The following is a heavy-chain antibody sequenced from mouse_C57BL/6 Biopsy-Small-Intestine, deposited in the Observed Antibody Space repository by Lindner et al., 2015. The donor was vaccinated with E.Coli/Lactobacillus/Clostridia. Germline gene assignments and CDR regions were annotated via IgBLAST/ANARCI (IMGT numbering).Heavy chain of an antibody. CDR3: ARPHYYAMDY. CDR1: GFTFSDYG. Sequence: ASGFTFSDYGMHWVRQAPEKGLEWVAYISSGSSTIYYADTVKGRFTISRDNAKNTLFLQMTSLRSEDTAMYYCARPHYYAMDYWGQGTSVTVSS. J-gene: IGHJ4*01. V-gene: IGHV5-17*01. CDR2: ISSGSSTI.